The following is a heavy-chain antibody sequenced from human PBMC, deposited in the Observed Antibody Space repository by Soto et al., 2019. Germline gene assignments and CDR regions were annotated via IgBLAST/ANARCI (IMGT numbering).Heavy chain of an antibody. CDR1: GFTFSSYW. CDR2: INSDGSST. Sequence: GGSLRHSCAASGFTFSSYWMHLVRQAPGKGLVWVSRINSDGSSTSYADSVEGRFTISRDNAKNTLYLQMNSLRAEDTAIYYCARVQLRSTGWYPWGQGTLVTVS. V-gene: IGHV3-74*01. J-gene: IGHJ5*02. D-gene: IGHD6-19*01. CDR3: ARVQLRSTGWYP.